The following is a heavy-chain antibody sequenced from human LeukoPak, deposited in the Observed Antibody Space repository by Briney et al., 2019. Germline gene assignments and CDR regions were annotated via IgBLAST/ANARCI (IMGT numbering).Heavy chain of an antibody. D-gene: IGHD1-26*01. CDR1: GITVSDAW. Sequence: GGSLRLSCAASGITVSDAWMSWVRQPPGKGLEGVGRIKSKTDGGTTDYAAPVKGRFTISRDDSKNTLYLQMNSLKTEDTAVYYCTTGGVRWWELPGYFDYWGQGTLVTVSS. J-gene: IGHJ4*02. CDR3: TTGGVRWWELPGYFDY. CDR2: IKSKTDGGTT. V-gene: IGHV3-15*01.